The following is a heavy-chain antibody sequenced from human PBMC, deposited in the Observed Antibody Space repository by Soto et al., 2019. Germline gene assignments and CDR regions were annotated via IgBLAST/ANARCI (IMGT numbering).Heavy chain of an antibody. D-gene: IGHD3-22*01. V-gene: IGHV3-30-3*01. CDR1: GFTFSSYA. Sequence: PGGSLRLSCAASGFTFSSYAMHWVRQAPGKGLEWVAVISYDGSNKYYADSVKGRFTISRDNSKNTLYLQMNSLRAEDTAVYYCARVRIIGVTPLDYWGQGTLVTVSS. CDR2: ISYDGSNK. J-gene: IGHJ4*02. CDR3: ARVRIIGVTPLDY.